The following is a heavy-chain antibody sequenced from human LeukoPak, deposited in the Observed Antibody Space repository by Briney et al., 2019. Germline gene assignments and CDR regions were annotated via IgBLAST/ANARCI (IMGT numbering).Heavy chain of an antibody. J-gene: IGHJ4*02. CDR3: ARVERYSSSKTHDY. D-gene: IGHD6-6*01. CDR1: GGSISSSSYY. Sequence: SETLSLTCTVSGGSISSSSYYWGWIRQPPGKGLEWIGSIYYSGSTYYNPSLKSRVTISVDTSKNQFSLKLSSVTAADTAVYYCARVERYSSSKTHDYWGQGTLVTVSS. CDR2: IYYSGST. V-gene: IGHV4-39*07.